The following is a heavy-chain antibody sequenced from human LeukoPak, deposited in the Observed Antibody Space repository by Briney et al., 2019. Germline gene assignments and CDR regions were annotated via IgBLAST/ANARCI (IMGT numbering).Heavy chain of an antibody. CDR1: GFTFSSYA. CDR2: ISGSGGST. Sequence: GGSLRLSCAASGFTFSSYAMSWVRQAPGKGLEWVSVISGSGGSTYYADSVKGRFTISRDNSKNTLYLQMNSLRAEDTAVYYCAKVRYDSSGYQSPYFDYWGQGILATVSS. V-gene: IGHV3-23*01. D-gene: IGHD3-22*01. CDR3: AKVRYDSSGYQSPYFDY. J-gene: IGHJ4*02.